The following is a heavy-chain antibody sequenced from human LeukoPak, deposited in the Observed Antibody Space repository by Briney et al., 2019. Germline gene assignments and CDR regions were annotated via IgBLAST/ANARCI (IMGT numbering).Heavy chain of an antibody. J-gene: IGHJ3*02. CDR3: ARRMVRGGGSLGFAFDI. V-gene: IGHV4-59*12. Sequence: SETLSLTCTVSGDSISSYYWSWIRQPPGKGLEWIGYIYYSGSTNYNPSLKSRVTMSVDTSKNQFSLRLSSVTAADAAVYYCARRMVRGGGSLGFAFDIWGQGTMVTVSS. CDR2: IYYSGST. D-gene: IGHD3-10*01. CDR1: GDSISSYY.